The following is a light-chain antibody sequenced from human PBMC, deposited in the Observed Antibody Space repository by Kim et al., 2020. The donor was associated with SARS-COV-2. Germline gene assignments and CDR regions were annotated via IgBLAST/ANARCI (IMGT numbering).Light chain of an antibody. CDR1: QTVNSNF. CDR3: QQYGGSPLLS. J-gene: IGKJ4*01. CDR2: ATS. Sequence: CPGDRASLSCRASQTVNSNFLAWYQQKPGQAPRLLIYATSTRAAGIPDRFSGSGSETEFTLAINRLEPDDFAVYYCQQYGGSPLLSFGGGTKLEI. V-gene: IGKV3-20*01.